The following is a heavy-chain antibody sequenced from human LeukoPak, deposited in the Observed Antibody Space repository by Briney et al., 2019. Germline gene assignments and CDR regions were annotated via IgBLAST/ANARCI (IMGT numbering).Heavy chain of an antibody. CDR1: GYSISSGRY. CDR3: ARSLSTAGIDY. CDR2: VFHSGST. V-gene: IGHV4-38-2*01. J-gene: IGHJ4*02. D-gene: IGHD2-2*01. Sequence: YPSETLSLTCAVSGYSISSGRYWGWIRQPPGKGLEWIGSVFHSGSTYYNPSLKSRVTISVDTSKNQFSLNLRPVTAADTAMYFCARSLSTAGIDYWGQGTLVTVSS.